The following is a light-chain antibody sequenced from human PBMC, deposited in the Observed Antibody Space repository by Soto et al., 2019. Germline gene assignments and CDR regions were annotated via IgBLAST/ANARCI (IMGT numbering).Light chain of an antibody. CDR1: RSIINW. J-gene: IGKJ1*01. V-gene: IGKV1-5*03. CDR2: KAS. CDR3: QQYSDHWT. Sequence: IKLTQSPSTLSATVGDRVTITCRASRSIINWLAWYQQKSGKGPKLLIYKASNLQTGVPSRFSGSGYGTEFTLTISSLQPDDVATYYCQQYSDHWTFGQGTKVDI.